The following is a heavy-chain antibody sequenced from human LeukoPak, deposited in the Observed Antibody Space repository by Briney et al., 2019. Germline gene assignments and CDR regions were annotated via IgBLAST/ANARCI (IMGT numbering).Heavy chain of an antibody. J-gene: IGHJ1*01. CDR1: GYTFTSYD. Sequence: ASVKVSCKASGYTFTSYDIYWVRQATGQGLEWMGWMNPNSGNTGYAQKFQGRVTMTRNTSISTAYMGMSSLRSEDTAVYYCARGLRDSSGREYFQHWGQGTLITVPS. CDR3: ARGLRDSSGREYFQH. CDR2: MNPNSGNT. D-gene: IGHD3-22*01. V-gene: IGHV1-8*02.